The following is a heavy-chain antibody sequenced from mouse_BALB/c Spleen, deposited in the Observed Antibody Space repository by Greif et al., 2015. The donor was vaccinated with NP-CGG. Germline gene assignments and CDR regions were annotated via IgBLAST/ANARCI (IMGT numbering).Heavy chain of an antibody. J-gene: IGHJ4*01. V-gene: IGHV14-3*02. CDR2: IDPANGNT. Sequence: VQLQQPGAELVKPGASVKLSCTASGFNIKDTYMHWVKQRPEQGLEWIGRIDPANGNTKYDPKFQGKATITADTSSNTAYLQLSSLTSEDTAVYYCAREGVSPYYAMDYWGQGTSVTVSS. CDR3: AREGVSPYYAMDY. CDR1: GFNIKDTY.